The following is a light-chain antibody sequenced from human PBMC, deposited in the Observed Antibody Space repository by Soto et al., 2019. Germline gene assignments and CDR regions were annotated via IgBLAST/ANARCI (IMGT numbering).Light chain of an antibody. Sequence: EIVLTQSPATLSLSPGERATLSCRASQSVSSYLAWYQQKPGQAPRLLIYDASNRATGIPARFSGSGSGTDFTLTISSLEPEDFAVDYCQQRSNWPPQWTFGQGPKVELK. CDR1: QSVSSY. V-gene: IGKV3-11*01. CDR3: QQRSNWPPQWT. J-gene: IGKJ1*01. CDR2: DAS.